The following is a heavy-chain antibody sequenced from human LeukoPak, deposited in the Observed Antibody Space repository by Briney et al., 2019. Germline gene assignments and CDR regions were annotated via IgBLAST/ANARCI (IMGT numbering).Heavy chain of an antibody. D-gene: IGHD3-10*01. CDR2: VIGSAVNT. J-gene: IGHJ4*02. V-gene: IGHV3-23*01. Sequence: PAGSLTLSSGASGLTFSSYAVTWVRQAPGKGLEWVSTVIGSAVNTYYADSVRGRFTISRDDSENAVYLQMNSLRAEDTAVYSCAKYTSGTSYRGLDQWGQGTLGPVSS. CDR1: GLTFSSYA. CDR3: AKYTSGTSYRGLDQ.